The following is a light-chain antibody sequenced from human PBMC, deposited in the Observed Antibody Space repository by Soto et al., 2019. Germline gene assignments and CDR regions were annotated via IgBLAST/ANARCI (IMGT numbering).Light chain of an antibody. CDR3: QQYDNRYPLT. V-gene: IGKV3-15*01. J-gene: IGKJ4*01. Sequence: EILMTQFPSTLSVSPGGRATLSCRASQTVWSKLAWYQQKPGQAPRLLIYGASTRATGVPAKFSGSGSGTEFTLTISSLQNEDFGVYYWQQYDNRYPLTFGGGTKVDNK. CDR1: QTVWSK. CDR2: GAS.